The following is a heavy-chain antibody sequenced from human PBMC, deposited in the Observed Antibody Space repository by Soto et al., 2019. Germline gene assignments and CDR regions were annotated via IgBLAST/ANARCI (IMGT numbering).Heavy chain of an antibody. J-gene: IGHJ3*02. V-gene: IGHV4-59*01. CDR2: IYYSGST. D-gene: IGHD2-15*01. CDR1: GDSISSYY. CDR3: ARDPRFFCSGGSCYSDAFDI. Sequence: SETLSLTCTVSGDSISSYYWSWIRQPPGKGLEWIGYIYYSGSTNYNPSLKSRVTISVDTSKNQFSLKLSSVTAADTAVYYCARDPRFFCSGGSCYSDAFDIWGQGTMVTV.